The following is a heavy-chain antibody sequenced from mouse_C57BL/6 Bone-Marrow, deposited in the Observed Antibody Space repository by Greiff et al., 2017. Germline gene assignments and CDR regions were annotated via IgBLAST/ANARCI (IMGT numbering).Heavy chain of an antibody. CDR3: AGQEVTTDYYAMDY. Sequence: EVKLVESGGGLVKPGGSLQLSFAASGFTFSDYGLHWVRQAPEKGLEWVAYISSGSSTIYYADTVKGRFTISRDNAKNTLLLQMTSLRSEDTAMYYCAGQEVTTDYYAMDYWGQGTSVTVSS. CDR2: ISSGSSTI. CDR1: GFTFSDYG. J-gene: IGHJ4*01. V-gene: IGHV5-17*01. D-gene: IGHD2-2*01.